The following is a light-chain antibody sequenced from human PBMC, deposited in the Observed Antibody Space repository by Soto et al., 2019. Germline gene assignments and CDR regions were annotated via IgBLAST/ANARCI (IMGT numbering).Light chain of an antibody. Sequence: QSALTQPRSVSGSPGQSVTISCTGTSSDVGGYNYVSWYQQHPGKASKLMIYDVSKRPSGVPDRFSGSKSGNTASLTISGLQAEDEADYYCCSYAGIWVFGGGTKVTVL. CDR3: CSYAGIWV. CDR2: DVS. CDR1: SSDVGGYNY. V-gene: IGLV2-11*01. J-gene: IGLJ3*02.